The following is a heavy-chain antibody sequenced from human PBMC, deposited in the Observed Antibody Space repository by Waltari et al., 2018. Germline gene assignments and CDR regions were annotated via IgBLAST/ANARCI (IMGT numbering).Heavy chain of an antibody. J-gene: IGHJ6*03. Sequence: EVQLVQSGAEVTKPGESLRISCKGSGYSFTTYWITWVHQMPGKGLEWMGRIDPSDSYTNYSPSFQGHVTISADRSINTAYLQWSSLKASDTAIYYCARTSTRDFYYMDVWGKGTTVTVSS. CDR3: ARTSTRDFYYMDV. CDR2: IDPSDSYT. V-gene: IGHV5-10-1*01. CDR1: GYSFTTYW. D-gene: IGHD2-2*01.